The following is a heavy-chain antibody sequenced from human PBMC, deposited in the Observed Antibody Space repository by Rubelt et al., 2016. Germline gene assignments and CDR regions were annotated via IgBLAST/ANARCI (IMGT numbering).Heavy chain of an antibody. V-gene: IGHV3-30*04. D-gene: IGHD3-10*01. CDR3: ARDMRKGITMVRGVRYYYYGMDV. CDR2: ISYDGSNK. Sequence: AMHWVRQAPGKGLEWVAVISYDGSNKYYADSVKGRFTISRDNSKNTLYLQMNSLRAEDTAVYYCARDMRKGITMVRGVRYYYYGMDVWGQGTTVTVSS. J-gene: IGHJ6*02. CDR1: A.